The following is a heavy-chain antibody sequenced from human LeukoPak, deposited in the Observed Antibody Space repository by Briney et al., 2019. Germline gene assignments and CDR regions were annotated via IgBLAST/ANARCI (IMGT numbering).Heavy chain of an antibody. CDR3: VKDMRRAASGFDFDS. V-gene: IGHV3-9*01. D-gene: IGHD6-13*01. CDR2: IGWNHDHL. CDR1: GFTFDDYA. Sequence: GGSLRLSCAASGFTFDDYAMHWVRQAPGRGLGWGSAIGWNHDHLAYAESVQGRFTISRDNAKNSLYLEISSLRPEDTALYYCVKDMRRAASGFDFDSWGQGTLLTVSS. J-gene: IGHJ4*02.